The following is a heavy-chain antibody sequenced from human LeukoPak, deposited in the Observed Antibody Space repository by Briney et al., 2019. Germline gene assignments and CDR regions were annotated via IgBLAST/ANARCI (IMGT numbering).Heavy chain of an antibody. CDR2: ISSSSSYI. CDR1: GFTFSSYS. V-gene: IGHV3-21*01. Sequence: GGSLRFSCAASGFTFSSYSMNWVRQAPGKGLEWVSSISSSSSYIYYADSVKGRFTISRDNAKNSLYLQMNGLRAEDTAVYYCTTPAAGPGAEYSRHWGQGTLVTVSP. J-gene: IGHJ1*01. D-gene: IGHD6-13*01. CDR3: TTPAAGPGAEYSRH.